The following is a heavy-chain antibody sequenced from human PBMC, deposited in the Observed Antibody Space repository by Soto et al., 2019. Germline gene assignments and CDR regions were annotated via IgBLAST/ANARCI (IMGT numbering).Heavy chain of an antibody. CDR3: AKDLDRFLIAAAGRYYYYGMDV. J-gene: IGHJ6*04. CDR2: ISGSGGST. CDR1: GFTFSSYA. Sequence: PGGSLRLSCAASGFTFSSYAMSWVRQAPGKGLEWVSAISGSGGSTYYADSVKGRFTISRDNSKNTLYLQMNSLRAEDTAVYYCAKDLDRFLIAAAGRYYYYGMDVWGKGTTVTVPS. V-gene: IGHV3-23*01. D-gene: IGHD6-13*01.